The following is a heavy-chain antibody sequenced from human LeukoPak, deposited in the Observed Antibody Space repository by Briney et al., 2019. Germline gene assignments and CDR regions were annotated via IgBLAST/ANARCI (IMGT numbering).Heavy chain of an antibody. Sequence: GGSLSLFCAASGFTFSSYSMNWVGQAAGKGLDWVSSISSSSSYIYYADSVKGRFTISRDNAKNSLYLQMNSLRAEDTAVYYCARDSEAQWLVPNLVSYWGQGTLVTVSS. V-gene: IGHV3-21*01. J-gene: IGHJ1*01. CDR2: ISSSSSYI. D-gene: IGHD6-19*01. CDR3: ARDSEAQWLVPNLVSY. CDR1: GFTFSSYS.